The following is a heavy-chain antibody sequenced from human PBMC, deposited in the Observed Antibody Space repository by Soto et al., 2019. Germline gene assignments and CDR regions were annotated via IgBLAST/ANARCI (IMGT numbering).Heavy chain of an antibody. CDR3: ARGGGFQLHRPYSYYGMDV. Sequence: PSETLSLTCTVSGGSISSYYWSWIRQPPGKGLEWIGYIYYSGSTNYNPSLKSRVTISVDTSKNQFSLKLSSVTAADTAVYYCARGGGFQLHRPYSYYGMDVWGQGTTVTVSS. J-gene: IGHJ6*02. CDR2: IYYSGST. V-gene: IGHV4-59*01. CDR1: GGSISSYY. D-gene: IGHD2-2*01.